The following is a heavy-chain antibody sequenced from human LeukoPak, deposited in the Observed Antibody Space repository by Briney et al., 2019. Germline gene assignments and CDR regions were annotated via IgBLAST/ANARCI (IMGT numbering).Heavy chain of an antibody. CDR3: ARNKAIPAFFGMDV. CDR1: GFSFSTYA. CDR2: ISVSGDST. J-gene: IGHJ6*02. Sequence: GGSLRLSCAASGFSFSTYAMNWVRQAPGKGLEWVSTISVSGDSTFYADSVQGRFTISRDNSRDTLYLQINSLRPEDTALYYCARNKAIPAFFGMDVWGQGTTIIVSS. V-gene: IGHV3-23*01. D-gene: IGHD2/OR15-2a*01.